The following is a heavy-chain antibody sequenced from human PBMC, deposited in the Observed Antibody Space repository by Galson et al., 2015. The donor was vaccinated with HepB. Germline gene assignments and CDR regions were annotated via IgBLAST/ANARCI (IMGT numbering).Heavy chain of an antibody. Sequence: SLRLSCAASGFTFSSYAMSWVRQAPEKGLEWVSAISGSGGSTYYADSVKGRFTISRDNSKNTLYLQMNSLRAEDTAVYYCATGNYYDSSGYLVFWGQGTLVTVSS. V-gene: IGHV3-23*01. CDR1: GFTFSSYA. CDR2: ISGSGGST. D-gene: IGHD3-22*01. CDR3: ATGNYYDSSGYLVF. J-gene: IGHJ4*02.